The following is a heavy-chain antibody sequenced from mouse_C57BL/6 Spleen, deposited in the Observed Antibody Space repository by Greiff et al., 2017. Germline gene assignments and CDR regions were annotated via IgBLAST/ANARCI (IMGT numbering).Heavy chain of an antibody. CDR1: GYTFTDYE. V-gene: IGHV1-15*01. CDR3: TRDRQLRLPMDY. J-gene: IGHJ4*01. CDR2: IDPETGGT. Sequence: VQLQQSGAELVRPGASVTLSCKASGYTFTDYEMHWVKQTPVHGLEWIGAIDPETGGTAYNQKFKGKAILTADKSSSTAYMELRSLTSEDSAVYYCTRDRQLRLPMDYWGQGTSVTVSS. D-gene: IGHD3-2*02.